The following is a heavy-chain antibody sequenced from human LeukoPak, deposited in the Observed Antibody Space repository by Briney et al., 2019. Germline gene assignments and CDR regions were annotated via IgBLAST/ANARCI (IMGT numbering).Heavy chain of an antibody. CDR2: IYYSGST. D-gene: IGHD1-7*01. CDR3: ARRMKFPNGNYSWFDP. Sequence: KASGTLSLTCTVSDGSVSSGSYYWGWIRQPPGKGLEWIGSIYYSGSTYYNPSLKSRVTISVDTAKNQFSLKLSSVTAAHTAVYYCARRMKFPNGNYSWFDPWGQGTLVTVSS. CDR1: DGSVSSGSYY. J-gene: IGHJ5*02. V-gene: IGHV4-39*01.